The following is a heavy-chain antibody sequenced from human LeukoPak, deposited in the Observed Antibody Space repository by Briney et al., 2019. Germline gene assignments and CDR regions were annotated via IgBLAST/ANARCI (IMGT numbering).Heavy chain of an antibody. CDR1: GYTFTSYD. J-gene: IGHJ3*01. V-gene: IGHV1-8*01. Sequence: ASVKVSCKASGYTFTSYDINWVRQATGQGLEWMGWMNPNSGNTGYAQKFQGRVTMTRNTSISTAYMELSSLRFEDTAVYYCARGPGYSSSWYPISVWGQGTMVTVSS. CDR2: MNPNSGNT. CDR3: ARGPGYSSSWYPISV. D-gene: IGHD6-13*01.